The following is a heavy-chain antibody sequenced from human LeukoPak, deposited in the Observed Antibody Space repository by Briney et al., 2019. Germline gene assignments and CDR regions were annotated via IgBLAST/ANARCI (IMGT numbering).Heavy chain of an antibody. CDR1: GGSISSTY. CDR3: ARRGRSSSWYGDAFDI. V-gene: IGHV4-59*08. Sequence: SETLSLTCSVHGGSISSTYWSWIRQPPGKGLEWIGNIYHSGGPNYNLSLNGRVPISRDTSKNQFSLKLTSVTAADTAVYFCARRGRSSSWYGDAFDIWGQGTVVAVSS. CDR2: IYHSGGP. D-gene: IGHD6-13*01. J-gene: IGHJ3*02.